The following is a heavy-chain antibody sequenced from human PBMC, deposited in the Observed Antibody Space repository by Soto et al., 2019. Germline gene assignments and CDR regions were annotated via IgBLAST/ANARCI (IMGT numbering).Heavy chain of an antibody. V-gene: IGHV1-8*01. J-gene: IGHJ6*03. CDR2: MNPNSGNT. Sequence: ASVKVSCKASGYTFPSYDINWVRQTTGQGLEWMGWMNPNSGNTGYAQKFQGRVTMTRNTSISTAYMELSSLRSEDTAVYYCASCEIFGGVIRRDYYYYMDVWGKGTTVTVSS. CDR3: ASCEIFGGVIRRDYYYYMDV. CDR1: GYTFPSYD. D-gene: IGHD3-3*01.